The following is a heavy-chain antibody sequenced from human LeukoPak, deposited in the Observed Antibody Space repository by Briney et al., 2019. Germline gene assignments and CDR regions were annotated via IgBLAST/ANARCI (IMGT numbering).Heavy chain of an antibody. Sequence: GGSLTLSCAASGFSFSTYHMNWLRQAPGKGLEWVSSIASGRRYIYYADSLKARFTISRDNPKHSLHLQIHPLSAEHTAVYYCARAALGSGTYLKTNCVDSWGQGTRVTVSS. CDR3: ARAALGSGTYLKTNCVDS. D-gene: IGHD3-10*01. CDR1: GFSFSTYH. J-gene: IGHJ5*01. V-gene: IGHV3-21*01. CDR2: IASGRRYI.